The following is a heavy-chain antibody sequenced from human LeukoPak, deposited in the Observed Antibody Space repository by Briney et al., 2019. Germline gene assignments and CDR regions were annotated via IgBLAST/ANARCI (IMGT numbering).Heavy chain of an antibody. D-gene: IGHD3-10*01. CDR2: ISWNSGSI. V-gene: IGHV3-9*01. CDR3: AKDLYGGFDAFDI. CDR1: GLTNDDYA. Sequence: GGSLRLFCAACGLTNDDYAMHWVRQASGKGLEWVSGISWNSGSIGYADSVKGRFTISRDNAKNSLYLQMNSLRAEDTALYYCAKDLYGGFDAFDIWGQGTMVTVSS. J-gene: IGHJ3*02.